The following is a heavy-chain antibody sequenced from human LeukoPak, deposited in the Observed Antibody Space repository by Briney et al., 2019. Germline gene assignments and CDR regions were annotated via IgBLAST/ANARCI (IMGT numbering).Heavy chain of an antibody. Sequence: GGSLRLSCATSGFTFSSFYWDWVRQAPGKGLEWVGHIRHRPDSYITDYAASVKGRFTISRDDSRSLVYLQLNSLKTEDTAVYYCTRIFYYETGGYYPDHWGQGTLVTVSS. CDR3: TRIFYYETGGYYPDH. V-gene: IGHV3-72*01. J-gene: IGHJ4*02. CDR1: GFTFSSFY. CDR2: IRHRPDSYIT. D-gene: IGHD3-22*01.